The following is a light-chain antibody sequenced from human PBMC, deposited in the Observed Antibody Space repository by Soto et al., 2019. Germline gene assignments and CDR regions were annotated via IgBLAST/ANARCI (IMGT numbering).Light chain of an antibody. CDR3: QKYNGAPFT. V-gene: IGKV1-27*01. J-gene: IGKJ3*01. CDR2: AAS. Sequence: GDRVTITFRASQGIANYLAWYQQKPGKVPKLLIYAASTLEPGVPSRFSGSGFGTDFTLSISSLQPEDFATYYCQKYNGAPFTFGPGTKVDIK. CDR1: QGIANY.